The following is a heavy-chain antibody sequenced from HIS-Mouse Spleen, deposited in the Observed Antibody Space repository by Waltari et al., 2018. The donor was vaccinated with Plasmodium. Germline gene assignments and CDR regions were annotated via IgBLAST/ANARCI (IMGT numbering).Heavy chain of an antibody. CDR1: GFTFSSYW. J-gene: IGHJ2*01. CDR3: ASSWYWYFDL. CDR2: IKQDGSEK. V-gene: IGHV3-7*01. Sequence: EVQLVESGGGLVQPGGSLRLSCAASGFTFSSYWVSWVRQAPGKGLELVANIKQDGSEKYYVASVKGRFTISRDNAKNSLYLQMNSLRAEDTAVYYCASSWYWYFDLWGRGTLVTVSS. D-gene: IGHD6-13*01.